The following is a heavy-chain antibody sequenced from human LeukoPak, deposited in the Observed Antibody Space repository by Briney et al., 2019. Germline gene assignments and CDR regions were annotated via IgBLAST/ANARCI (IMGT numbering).Heavy chain of an antibody. CDR2: IYTSGST. V-gene: IGHV4-4*09. J-gene: IGHJ6*03. CDR3: ARMPVVRGAYYYMDV. D-gene: IGHD3-10*01. Sequence: SETLSLTCTVSGGSISSYYWSWIRQPPGKGLEWIGYIYTSGSTNYNPSLKSRVTISVDTSKNQFSLKLSSVTAADTAVYYCARMPVVRGAYYYMDVWGKGTTITVSS. CDR1: GGSISSYY.